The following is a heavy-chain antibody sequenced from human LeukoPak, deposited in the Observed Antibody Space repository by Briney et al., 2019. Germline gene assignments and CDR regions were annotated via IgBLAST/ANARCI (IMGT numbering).Heavy chain of an antibody. CDR2: IKQDGSEK. CDR1: GFTFNTYW. Sequence: GGSLRLSCAASGFTFNTYWMSWVRQAPGKGLEWVAGIKQDGSEKYYVDSVKGRFTISRDNAKNSLFLQMNSLRAEDTAVYYCARGGSVKYSTHGGFDYWGQGTLVTVSS. V-gene: IGHV3-7*03. D-gene: IGHD2-2*01. J-gene: IGHJ4*02. CDR3: ARGGSVKYSTHGGFDY.